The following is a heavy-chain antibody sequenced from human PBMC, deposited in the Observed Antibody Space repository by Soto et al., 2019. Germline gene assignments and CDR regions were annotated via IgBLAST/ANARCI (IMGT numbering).Heavy chain of an antibody. V-gene: IGHV1-2*02. CDR3: ARGDYGTGGYPFPYFDY. CDR2: IDPDSGAT. D-gene: IGHD2-8*02. J-gene: IGHJ4*02. CDR1: GYSFTGYY. Sequence: ASVKVSCKASGYSFTGYYIHWVRQAPGQGLEWMGWIDPDSGATNYAQNFQGRVTLTSDTSISTASMDLTSLTSDDTAVYYCARGDYGTGGYPFPYFDYWGQGTLVTVSS.